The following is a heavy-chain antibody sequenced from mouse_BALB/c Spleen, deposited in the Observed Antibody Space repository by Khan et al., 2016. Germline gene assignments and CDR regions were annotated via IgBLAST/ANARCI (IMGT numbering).Heavy chain of an antibody. CDR2: INPDSSTI. Sequence: EVKLLESGGGLVQPGGSLKLSCTTSGFDFSRYWMSWVRQAPGGGLEWIGEINPDSSTINYTPSLKDKFIISRDNAKNTLYLQMSNVRSEDTALYYCPRNWDVGFDYWGQGTTLTVSS. D-gene: IGHD4-1*01. CDR3: PRNWDVGFDY. J-gene: IGHJ2*01. V-gene: IGHV4-1*02. CDR1: GFDFSRYW.